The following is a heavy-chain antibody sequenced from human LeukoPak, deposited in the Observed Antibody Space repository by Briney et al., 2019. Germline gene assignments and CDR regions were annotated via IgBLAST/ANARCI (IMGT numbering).Heavy chain of an antibody. Sequence: GGSLRLSCAASGFTFDDYAMHWVRQAPGKGLEWVSAISGSGGSTYYADSVKGRFTISRDNSKNTLYLQMNSLRAEDTAVYYCAKVSAYYDILTGLDYWGQGTLVTVSS. D-gene: IGHD3-9*01. CDR2: ISGSGGST. V-gene: IGHV3-23*01. CDR3: AKVSAYYDILTGLDY. J-gene: IGHJ4*02. CDR1: GFTFDDYA.